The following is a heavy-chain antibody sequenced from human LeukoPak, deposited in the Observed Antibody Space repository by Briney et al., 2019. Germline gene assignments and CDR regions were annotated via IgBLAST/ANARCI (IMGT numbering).Heavy chain of an antibody. Sequence: GGSLRLSCAASGFTFSSYAMSWVRQAPGKGLEWVSAISGSGGSIYYADSVKGRFTISRDNSKNTLYLQMNSLRAEDTAVYYCAKNGDSSGYYYKSCFDYWGQGTLVTVSS. D-gene: IGHD3-22*01. CDR2: ISGSGGSI. CDR3: AKNGDSSGYYYKSCFDY. V-gene: IGHV3-23*01. J-gene: IGHJ4*02. CDR1: GFTFSSYA.